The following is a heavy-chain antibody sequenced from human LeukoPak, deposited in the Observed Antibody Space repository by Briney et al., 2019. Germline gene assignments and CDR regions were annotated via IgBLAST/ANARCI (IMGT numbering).Heavy chain of an antibody. V-gene: IGHV3-74*01. CDR1: GFTFSSYW. Sequence: VGSLRLSCAASGFTFSSYWMHWVRQAPGKGLVWVSRINSDGSSTNYADSVKGRFTISRDNAKNTLYLQMNSLRAEDTAVYYCARGLVVPAAMRGYYYYYGMDVWGQGTTVTVSS. D-gene: IGHD2-2*01. J-gene: IGHJ6*02. CDR3: ARGLVVPAAMRGYYYYYGMDV. CDR2: INSDGSST.